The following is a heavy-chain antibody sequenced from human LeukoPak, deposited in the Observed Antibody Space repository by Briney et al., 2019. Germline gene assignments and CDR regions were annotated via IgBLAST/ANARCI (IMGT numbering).Heavy chain of an antibody. J-gene: IGHJ4*02. Sequence: SETLSLTCTVSGGSISSHYWSWIRQPPGKGLEWIGYIYYSGSTNYNPSLKSRVTISVDTSKNQFSLKLSSVTAADTAVYYCATLHGGVLDYWGQGTLVTVSS. V-gene: IGHV4-59*11. CDR2: IYYSGST. D-gene: IGHD3-16*01. CDR3: ATLHGGVLDY. CDR1: GGSISSHY.